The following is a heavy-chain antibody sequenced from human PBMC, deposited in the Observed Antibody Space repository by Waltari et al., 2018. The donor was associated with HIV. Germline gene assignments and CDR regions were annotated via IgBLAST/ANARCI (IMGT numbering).Heavy chain of an antibody. CDR2: IYYSGST. CDR3: ARADYDQPSGY. Sequence: QVQLQESGPGLVKPSQTLSLTCTVSGDSISNSGYYWSWIRQHPGKGLEWIGYIYYSGSTYYNPSLKSRVTISLDTSKNQFSLKLSSVTAGDTAVYYCARADYDQPSGYWGQGTLVTVSS. V-gene: IGHV4-31*03. D-gene: IGHD4-17*01. CDR1: GDSISNSGYY. J-gene: IGHJ4*02.